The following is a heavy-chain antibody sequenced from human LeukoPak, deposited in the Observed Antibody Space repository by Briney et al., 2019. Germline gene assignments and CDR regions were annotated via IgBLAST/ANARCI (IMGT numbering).Heavy chain of an antibody. V-gene: IGHV3-33*01. J-gene: IGHJ3*01. CDR2: IWFDGSNQ. CDR3: ARDRGSGDSFDL. Sequence: PGGSLRLSCAAAGFTFSTYGMHWASQAPGKGLEWVAVIWFDGSNQYYVDSVRGRFSISRDNSKNTLYLQMNTLRAEDTGVYYCARDRGSGDSFDLWGQGAMVTVSS. CDR1: GFTFSTYG. D-gene: IGHD6-19*01.